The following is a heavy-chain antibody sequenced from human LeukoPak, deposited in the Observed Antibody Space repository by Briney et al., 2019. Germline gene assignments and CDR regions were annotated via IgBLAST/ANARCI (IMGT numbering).Heavy chain of an antibody. J-gene: IGHJ5*02. D-gene: IGHD6-13*01. CDR3: ARDKGGIAATDP. Sequence: PSVTLSLTCTLSGGSISSSSYYWGWIRQPPGKGPVWIGSIYYSGSTYYNPSLKSRVTISVDTSKNQFSLKLSSVIATDTAVYYCARDKGGIAATDPWGQGTLVTVSS. CDR2: IYYSGST. V-gene: IGHV4-39*07. CDR1: GGSISSSSYY.